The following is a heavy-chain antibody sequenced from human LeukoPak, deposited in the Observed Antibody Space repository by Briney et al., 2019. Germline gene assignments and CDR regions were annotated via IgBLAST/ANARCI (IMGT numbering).Heavy chain of an antibody. CDR1: GFTFSSYA. D-gene: IGHD3-10*01. V-gene: IGHV3-30*04. Sequence: GGSLRLSCAASGFTFSSYAMHWVRQAPGKGLEWVAVISYDGSNKYYADSVKGRFTISRDNSKNTLYLQMNSLRAEDTAVYYCARDPGFGELLDYWGQGTLVTVSS. CDR2: ISYDGSNK. J-gene: IGHJ4*02. CDR3: ARDPGFGELLDY.